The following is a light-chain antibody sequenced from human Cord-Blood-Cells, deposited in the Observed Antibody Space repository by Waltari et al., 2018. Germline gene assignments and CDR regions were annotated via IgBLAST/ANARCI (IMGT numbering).Light chain of an antibody. CDR3: SSYTSSSTWV. CDR2: EVS. CDR1: SSDVGSYNR. J-gene: IGLJ3*02. Sequence: QSALTQPPSVSGSPGQSVTISCTGTSSDVGSYNRVSWYQQPPGTAPKLMIYEVSNRPSGVPVRFSGSKSGNAASLTFSGLEAEDEADYYCSSYTSSSTWVFGGGTKLTVL. V-gene: IGLV2-18*02.